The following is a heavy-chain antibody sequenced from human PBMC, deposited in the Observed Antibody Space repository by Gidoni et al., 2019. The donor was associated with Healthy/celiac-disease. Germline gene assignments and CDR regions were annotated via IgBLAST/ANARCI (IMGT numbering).Heavy chain of an antibody. Sequence: EVQLLESGGGLVQPGRSLRRSWSASGLTFRIYAMSWVRQAPGKGLELVSAMSSSGGTTYYADSVMGRFTISSDTSKHTLYRQINSLRAEDTAVYSCANGGPYCSGGNCYLDAFDIWGQGTMVTVSS. V-gene: IGHV3-23*01. D-gene: IGHD2-15*01. CDR2: MSSSGGTT. CDR3: ANGGPYCSGGNCYLDAFDI. J-gene: IGHJ3*02. CDR1: GLTFRIYA.